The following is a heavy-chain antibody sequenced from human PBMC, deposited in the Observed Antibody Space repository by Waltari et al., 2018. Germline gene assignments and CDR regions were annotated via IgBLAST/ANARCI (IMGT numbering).Heavy chain of an antibody. V-gene: IGHV3-33*05. D-gene: IGHD6-25*01. Sequence: QVQLLESGGGVVQPGRSLRLSCAAAGFSLGGFGMHWVRQAPGKGMECVAYIVYDGSKDYHADSVKGRFTISRDISKNTLYLQMNSLRVEDTAVYYCARDAALSRFDSWGQGTLVTVSS. CDR3: ARDAALSRFDS. J-gene: IGHJ4*02. CDR1: GFSLGGFG. CDR2: IVYDGSKD.